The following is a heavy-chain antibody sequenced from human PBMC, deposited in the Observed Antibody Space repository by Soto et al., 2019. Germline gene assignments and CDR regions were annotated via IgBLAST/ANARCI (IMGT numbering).Heavy chain of an antibody. Sequence: QVQLVQSGAEVKKPGASVKVSCKASGYTFTSYDINWVRQATGQGLEWMGWMNPNSGNTGYAQKFQGRVTMNRNTAISTAYMELSSLRSEDTAVYYCARVGDSSGYYYGNYYYYGMDVWGQGTTVTVSS. CDR2: MNPNSGNT. J-gene: IGHJ6*02. V-gene: IGHV1-8*01. CDR1: GYTFTSYD. D-gene: IGHD3-22*01. CDR3: ARVGDSSGYYYGNYYYYGMDV.